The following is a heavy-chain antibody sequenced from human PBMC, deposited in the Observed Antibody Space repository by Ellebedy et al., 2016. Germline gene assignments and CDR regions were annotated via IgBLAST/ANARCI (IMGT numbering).Heavy chain of an antibody. D-gene: IGHD6-13*01. V-gene: IGHV3-7*03. CDR1: GFTFDSYW. Sequence: GESLKISCVASGFTFDSYWMTWVRQAPGKGLEWVANIKQDGSEKYNVDSVKGRFTISRDNAKNSLYLQMNSLRAEDTAVYYCARDYGTVYSSSWDYYYNGMDVWGQGTTVTVSS. J-gene: IGHJ6*02. CDR2: IKQDGSEK. CDR3: ARDYGTVYSSSWDYYYNGMDV.